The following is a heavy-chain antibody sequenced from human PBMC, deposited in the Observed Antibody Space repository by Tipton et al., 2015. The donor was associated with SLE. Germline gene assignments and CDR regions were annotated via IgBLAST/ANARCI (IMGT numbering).Heavy chain of an antibody. CDR1: GGSISNYY. Sequence: TPSLTCTVSGGSISNYYWSWIRQPPGKGLEWIGYIHYTGTTYYNPSLKGRPTISLDMSNNQFSLKLTSVTTADTAIYYCARDSGRVQGVWGQGTLVTVSS. J-gene: IGHJ4*02. V-gene: IGHV4-59*12. CDR3: ARDSGRVQGV. D-gene: IGHD3-10*01. CDR2: IHYTGTT.